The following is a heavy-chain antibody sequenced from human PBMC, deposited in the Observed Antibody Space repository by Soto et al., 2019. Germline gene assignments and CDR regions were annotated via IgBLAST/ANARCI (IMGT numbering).Heavy chain of an antibody. J-gene: IGHJ4*02. CDR1: GYTFTSYY. V-gene: IGHV1-46*03. CDR2: INPSGGGT. D-gene: IGHD3-16*01. Sequence: VASVKVSCKTSGYTFTSYYLHWVRQAPGQGLEWMGIINPSGGGTSYAQKFQSRVTMTIDSSTSTVYMELSSLIYDDTAVYYCTRDRGTSMITKLFDYWGQGTLVTVSS. CDR3: TRDRGTSMITKLFDY.